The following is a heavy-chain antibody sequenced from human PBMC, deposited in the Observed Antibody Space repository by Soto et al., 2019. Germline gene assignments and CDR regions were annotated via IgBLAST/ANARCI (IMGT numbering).Heavy chain of an antibody. D-gene: IGHD3-22*01. V-gene: IGHV4-39*01. J-gene: IGHJ6*02. Sequence: SETLSLTCNVSGGSIDRSNYYWDWLRQPPGKGLEWIETTYYNGNAYYNPSLKSRVSMSVDTSKNQFSLKLSSVTAADTAVYYCARRLYYDSSGFEGGGMDVWGQGTTVTVSS. CDR1: GGSIDRSNYY. CDR3: ARRLYYDSSGFEGGGMDV. CDR2: TYYNGNA.